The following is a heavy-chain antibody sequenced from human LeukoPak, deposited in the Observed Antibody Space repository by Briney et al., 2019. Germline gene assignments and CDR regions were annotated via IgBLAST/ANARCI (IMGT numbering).Heavy chain of an antibody. CDR3: AIDEMGSLDY. D-gene: IGHD5-24*01. CDR2: INPSGGNT. Sequence: ASVTVSCKASGYTFTSYYLHWVRQAPGQGLEWMGIINPSGGNTNYAQKFQDRVTMTRDTSTSTVYMQLSSMRSEDTAVYYCAIDEMGSLDYWGQGTLVTVSS. CDR1: GYTFTSYY. J-gene: IGHJ4*02. V-gene: IGHV1-46*01.